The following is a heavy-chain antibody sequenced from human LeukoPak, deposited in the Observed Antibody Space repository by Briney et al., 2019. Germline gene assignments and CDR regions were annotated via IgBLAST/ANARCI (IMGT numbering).Heavy chain of an antibody. D-gene: IGHD2-21*02. Sequence: PGGSLRLSCEASGFSLSSYGMSWVRQAPGEGLEWVSGFSASDGSRYYADSVKGRFTISRDNSKNTLYLQMNSLRAEDTAVYYCAKSCGGDCYSDYWGQGTLVTVSS. J-gene: IGHJ4*02. CDR2: FSASDGSR. CDR3: AKSCGGDCYSDY. V-gene: IGHV3-23*01. CDR1: GFSLSSYG.